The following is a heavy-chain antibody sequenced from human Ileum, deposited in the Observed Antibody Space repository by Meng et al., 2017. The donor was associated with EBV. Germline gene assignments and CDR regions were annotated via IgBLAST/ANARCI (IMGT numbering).Heavy chain of an antibody. J-gene: IGHJ4*02. CDR3: ARGNKVSDRGFDY. CDR2: INHSGST. CDR1: GVSFIGYY. Sequence: QVRLWQGGAGLLKPRVPLSLPCAVYGVSFIGYYWSWIRQPPGKGLEWIGEINHSGSTNYNPSLKSRVTISVDTSKNQFSLKLSSVTAADTAVYYCARGNKVSDRGFDYWGQGTLVTVSS. V-gene: IGHV4-34*01. D-gene: IGHD3-10*01.